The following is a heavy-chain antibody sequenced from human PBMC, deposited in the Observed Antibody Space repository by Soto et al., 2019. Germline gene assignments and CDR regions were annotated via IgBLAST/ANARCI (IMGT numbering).Heavy chain of an antibody. CDR1: RGAFSSYA. CDR3: ARLTDSYDSSGYYPHFDY. J-gene: IGHJ4*02. D-gene: IGHD3-22*01. V-gene: IGHV1-69*13. CDR2: IIPIFGTA. Sequence: SVKVSCKASRGAFSSYAISLVRQAPGQGLEWIGGIIPIFGTANYAQKFQGRVTITADECTSTAYMELSRLRSEDTAVYYCARLTDSYDSSGYYPHFDYWGQGTMVTVSS.